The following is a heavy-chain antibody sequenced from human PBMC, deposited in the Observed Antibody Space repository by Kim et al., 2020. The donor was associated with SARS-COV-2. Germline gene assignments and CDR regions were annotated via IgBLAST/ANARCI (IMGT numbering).Heavy chain of an antibody. J-gene: IGHJ4*02. CDR3: AREFTVTTRFFDY. V-gene: IGHV4-31*02. D-gene: IGHD4-17*01. Sequence: YHPSLKSRVTISVDTSKNQFSLKLSSVTAADTAVYYCAREFTVTTRFFDYWGQGTLVTVSS.